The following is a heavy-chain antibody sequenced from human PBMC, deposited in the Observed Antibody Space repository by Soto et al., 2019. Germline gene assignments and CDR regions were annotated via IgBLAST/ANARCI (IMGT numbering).Heavy chain of an antibody. D-gene: IGHD5-12*01. J-gene: IGHJ5*02. Sequence: QVQLQQWGAGLLKPSETLSLTCGVYGGSLRGYYWNWIRQPPGKGLEWIGEINRSGDTKYNPSLTSRDTIAIDTSKNQFSLKVSSVTAADTAVYYCARGPLRMWFDPWGQGTLVTVSS. V-gene: IGHV4-34*02. CDR2: INRSGDT. CDR3: ARGPLRMWFDP. CDR1: GGSLRGYY.